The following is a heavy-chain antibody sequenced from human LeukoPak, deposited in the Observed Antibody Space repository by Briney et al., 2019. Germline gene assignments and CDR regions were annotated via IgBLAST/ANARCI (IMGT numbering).Heavy chain of an antibody. J-gene: IGHJ6*02. CDR3: TTDEDWNYARKDV. CDR2: TVSEIDGGTT. V-gene: IGHV3-15*04. CDR1: GFTFNYAW. D-gene: IGHD1-7*01. Sequence: GGSLRPSCAASGFTFNYAWMSWVRQVPGKGLEWVGQTVSEIDGGTTDYATPVKGRFTISRDDSKSTLYLQMNSLKIEDTAVYYCTTDEDWNYARKDVRGQGATVIVSS.